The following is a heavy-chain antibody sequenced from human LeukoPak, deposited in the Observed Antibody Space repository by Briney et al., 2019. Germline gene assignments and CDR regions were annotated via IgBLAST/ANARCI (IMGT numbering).Heavy chain of an antibody. V-gene: IGHV5-51*03. CDR3: ARPGYCSSTSCYRLDY. Sequence: GESLKISCKASGYSFTSYWIGWVRQMPGKGLEWMGIIYPGDSDTRYSPSFQGQVTISADKSISTAYPQWSSLKASDTAMYYCARPGYCSSTSCYRLDYWGQGTPVTVSS. D-gene: IGHD2-2*01. CDR1: GYSFTSYW. J-gene: IGHJ4*02. CDR2: IYPGDSDT.